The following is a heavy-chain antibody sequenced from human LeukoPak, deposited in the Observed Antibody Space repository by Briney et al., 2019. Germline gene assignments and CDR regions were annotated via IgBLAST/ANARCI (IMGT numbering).Heavy chain of an antibody. D-gene: IGHD6-13*01. Sequence: PGGSLRLSCAASGFTVSSSYMSWVRQAPGKGLEWVSVIYSGGSAYYADSVKGRFTISRDNSKNTLYLQMNSLRAEDTAVYYCAIAAAGANYYFDYWGQGTLVTVSS. J-gene: IGHJ4*02. CDR2: IYSGGSA. CDR3: AIAAAGANYYFDY. V-gene: IGHV3-66*01. CDR1: GFTVSSSY.